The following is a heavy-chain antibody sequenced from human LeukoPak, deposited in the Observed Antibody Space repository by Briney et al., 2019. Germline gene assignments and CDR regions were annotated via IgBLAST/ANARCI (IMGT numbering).Heavy chain of an antibody. Sequence: GGSLRLSCAASGFSFNTYSMNWVRQAPGKGLEWVSYISSSSSTIYYADSVKGRFTISRDNAENSVYLQMSSLRAEDTAVYYCARDSGLSGYYFDYWGQGTLVTVSS. CDR1: GFSFNTYS. D-gene: IGHD5-12*01. CDR2: ISSSSSTI. CDR3: ARDSGLSGYYFDY. V-gene: IGHV3-48*01. J-gene: IGHJ4*02.